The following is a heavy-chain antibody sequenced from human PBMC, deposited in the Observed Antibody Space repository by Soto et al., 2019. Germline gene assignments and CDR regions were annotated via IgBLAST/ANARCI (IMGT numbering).Heavy chain of an antibody. CDR3: ARVGSSAAIYSGYEAYDY. CDR2: ISAYNGNT. CDR1: GYTFTSYG. V-gene: IGHV1-18*01. D-gene: IGHD5-12*01. J-gene: IGHJ4*02. Sequence: ASVKVSCKASGYTFTSYGISWVRQDPRQGLEWMGWISAYNGNTNYAQKLQGRVTMTTDTSTSTAYMELRSLRSDDTAVYYCARVGSSAAIYSGYEAYDYWGQGTLVTVSS.